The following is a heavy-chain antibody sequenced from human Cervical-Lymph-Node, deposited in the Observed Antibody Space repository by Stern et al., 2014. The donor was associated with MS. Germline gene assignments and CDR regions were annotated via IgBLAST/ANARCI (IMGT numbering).Heavy chain of an antibody. CDR3: ATPSTVTVGGMDV. CDR1: GGTFSTPA. CDR2: IITIFGTP. J-gene: IGHJ6*02. V-gene: IGHV1-69*01. Sequence: VQLVESGAEVKKPGSSVKVSCKASGGTFSTPAINWVRQAPGQGLEWGGGIITIFGTPNYAQTVQDRVTITADDSPSTTYIELSSLRSEDTAVYYCATPSTVTVGGMDVWGQGTTVTVSS. D-gene: IGHD4-17*01.